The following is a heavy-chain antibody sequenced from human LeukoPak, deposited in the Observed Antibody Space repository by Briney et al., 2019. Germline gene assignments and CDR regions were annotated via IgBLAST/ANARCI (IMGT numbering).Heavy chain of an antibody. Sequence: GGSLRLSCAVSGFTFSSYWMTWVRQAPGKGLEWVASINQDASQTYYVDSVKGRFTISRGNAKNSLFLQMSSLRVEDTAIYYCARSWLLVAATRPTDYWGQGTLVTVSS. J-gene: IGHJ4*02. CDR2: INQDASQT. CDR3: ARSWLLVAATRPTDY. V-gene: IGHV3-7*01. D-gene: IGHD5-12*01. CDR1: GFTFSSYW.